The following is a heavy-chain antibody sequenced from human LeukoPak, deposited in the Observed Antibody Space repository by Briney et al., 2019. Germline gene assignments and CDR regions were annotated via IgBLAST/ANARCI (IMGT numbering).Heavy chain of an antibody. CDR2: ISAYNGNT. CDR1: GYTFTSCG. D-gene: IGHD3-3*01. CDR3: ARGTLRFLEGSNPPHMDV. V-gene: IGHV1-18*01. J-gene: IGHJ6*03. Sequence: GASVKVSCKASGYTFTSCGISWVRQAPAQGLEGMGWISAYNGNTNYAQKLQGRVTMTTDTSTSTASMELRSLRSDDTAVYYCARGTLRFLEGSNPPHMDVWGKGTTVTVSS.